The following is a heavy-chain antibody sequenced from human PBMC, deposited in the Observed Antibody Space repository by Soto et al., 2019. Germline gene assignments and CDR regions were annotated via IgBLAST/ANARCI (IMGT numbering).Heavy chain of an antibody. Sequence: GESLKISCKGSGYSFTGYWISWVRQMPGKGLEWMGRIDPSDSYTNYSPSFQGHVTISADKSISTAYLQWSSLKASDTAMYYCARPLYSGYDWYYYGMDVWGQGTTVTVSS. CDR1: GYSFTGYW. CDR3: ARPLYSGYDWYYYGMDV. D-gene: IGHD5-12*01. V-gene: IGHV5-10-1*01. J-gene: IGHJ6*02. CDR2: IDPSDSYT.